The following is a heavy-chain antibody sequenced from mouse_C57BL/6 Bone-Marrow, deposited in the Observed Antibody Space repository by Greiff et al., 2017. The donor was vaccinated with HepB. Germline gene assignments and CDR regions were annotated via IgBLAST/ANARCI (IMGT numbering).Heavy chain of an antibody. CDR3: ARGGVYYYGSSFFYYFDY. CDR1: GYTFTSYW. V-gene: IGHV1-53*01. CDR2: INPSNGGT. Sequence: QVQLQQPGTELVKPGASVKLSCKASGYTFTSYWMHWVKQRPGQGLEWIGNINPSNGGTNYNEKFKSKATLTVDKSSSTAYMQLSSLTSEDSAVYYCARGGVYYYGSSFFYYFDYWGQGTTLTVSS. J-gene: IGHJ2*01. D-gene: IGHD1-1*01.